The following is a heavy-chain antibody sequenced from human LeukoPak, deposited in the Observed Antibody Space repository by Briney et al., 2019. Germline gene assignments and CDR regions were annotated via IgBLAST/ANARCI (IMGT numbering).Heavy chain of an antibody. CDR3: ARVGDWNDLVY. Sequence: GGSLRLSCAASGFTFNTNAMSWVRQAPGKGLEWVSAISGRTGGTYYADSVKGRFTISRDNSKSTLYLQMDSLRAEDTAVYYCARVGDWNDLVYWGQGTLVTVSS. CDR2: ISGRTGGT. V-gene: IGHV3-23*01. D-gene: IGHD1-1*01. CDR1: GFTFNTNA. J-gene: IGHJ4*02.